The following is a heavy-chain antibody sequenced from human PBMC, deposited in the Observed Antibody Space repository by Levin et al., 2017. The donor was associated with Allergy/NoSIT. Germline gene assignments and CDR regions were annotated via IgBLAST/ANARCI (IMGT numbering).Heavy chain of an antibody. CDR1: GFTFSSYE. D-gene: IGHD4-11*01. CDR2: ISSSGSTI. V-gene: IGHV3-48*03. CDR3: ASGSYREYNWFDP. Sequence: PGGSLRLSCAASGFTFSSYEMNWVRQAPGKGLEWVSYISSSGSTIYYADSVKGRFTISRDNAKNSLYLQMNSLRAEDTAVYYCASGSYREYNWFDPWGQGTLVTVSS. J-gene: IGHJ5*02.